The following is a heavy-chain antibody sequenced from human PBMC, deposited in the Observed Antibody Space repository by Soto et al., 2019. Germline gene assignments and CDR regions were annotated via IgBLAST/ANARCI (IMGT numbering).Heavy chain of an antibody. CDR3: ATKLGGGHIVVVTAMNDAFDI. J-gene: IGHJ3*02. D-gene: IGHD2-21*02. CDR2: FDPEDGET. CDR1: GYTLTELS. Sequence: ASVKVSCKVSGYTLTELSMHWVRQAPGKGLEWMGGFDPEDGETIYAQKFQGRVTMTEDTSTDTAYMELSSLRSEDTAVYYCATKLGGGHIVVVTAMNDAFDIWGQGTMVTVSS. V-gene: IGHV1-24*01.